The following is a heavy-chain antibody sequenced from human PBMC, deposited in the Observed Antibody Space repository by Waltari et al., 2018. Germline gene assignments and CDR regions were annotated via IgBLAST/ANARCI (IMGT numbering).Heavy chain of an antibody. CDR1: GGSISSYY. Sequence: QVQLQESGPGLVKPSETLSLTCAVHGGSISSYYWSWIRQPPGKGLEWIGYIYYSGSTNYNPSLKSRVTISVDTSKNQCSLKLSSVTAADTAVYYCARGRLDGSPYFDYWGQGTLVTVSS. V-gene: IGHV4-59*01. CDR2: IYYSGST. D-gene: IGHD1-1*01. CDR3: ARGRLDGSPYFDY. J-gene: IGHJ4*02.